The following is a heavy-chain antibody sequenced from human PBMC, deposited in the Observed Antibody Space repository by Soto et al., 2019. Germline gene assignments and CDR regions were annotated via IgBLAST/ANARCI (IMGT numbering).Heavy chain of an antibody. CDR2: IFSNDEK. J-gene: IGHJ4*02. CDR1: GFSLSNTVVG. D-gene: IGHD2-2*01. Sequence: QVTLKESGPVLVKPTETLTLTCTVSGFSLSNTVVGVAWIRQPPGRALEWLAHIFSNDEKSYSTSLNSRLTISKDTSRSLVMLTMTNMDPVDTATYYCARISTNARDFDYWGQGTLVHVSS. CDR3: ARISTNARDFDY. V-gene: IGHV2-26*02.